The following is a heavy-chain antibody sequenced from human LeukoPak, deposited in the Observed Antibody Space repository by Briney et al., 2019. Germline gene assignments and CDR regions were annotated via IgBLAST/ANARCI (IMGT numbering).Heavy chain of an antibody. V-gene: IGHV7-4-1*02. CDR3: ARDIDSSGYYPNDY. CDR1: GYTFTSYA. J-gene: IGHJ4*02. D-gene: IGHD3-22*01. Sequence: ASVKVSCTASGYTFTSYAMNWVRQAPGQGLEWMGWINTNTGNPTYAQGFTGRFVFSLDTSVSTAYLQISSLKAEDTAVYYCARDIDSSGYYPNDYWGQGTLVTVSS. CDR2: INTNTGNP.